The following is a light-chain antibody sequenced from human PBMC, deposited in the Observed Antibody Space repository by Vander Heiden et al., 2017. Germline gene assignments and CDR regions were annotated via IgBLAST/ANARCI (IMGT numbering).Light chain of an antibody. V-gene: IGLV3-21*01. Sequence: SYVLTQPPSVSVAPGKTARSTCGGDVIGSKSVHWYQQKTGQAPVLVIYDNSGRPSGIPARFSGSNSGNTATLAINWVEAGDEADYYCQVWDSISDHQVFGGGTTLTVL. CDR2: DNS. CDR3: QVWDSISDHQV. J-gene: IGLJ3*02. CDR1: VIGSKS.